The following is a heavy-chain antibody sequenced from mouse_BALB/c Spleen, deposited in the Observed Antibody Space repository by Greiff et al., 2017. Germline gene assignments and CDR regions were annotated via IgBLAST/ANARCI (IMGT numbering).Heavy chain of an antibody. CDR2: ISSGGSYT. V-gene: IGHV5-9-4*01. D-gene: IGHD1-2*01. J-gene: IGHJ3*01. CDR3: ASYGYPWLAY. Sequence: EVMLVESGGGLVKPGGSLKLSCAASGFTFSSYAMSWVRQSPEKRLEWVAEISSGGSYTYYPDTVTGRFTISRDNAKNTLYLEMSSLRSEDTAMYYCASYGYPWLAYWGQGTLVTVS. CDR1: GFTFSSYA.